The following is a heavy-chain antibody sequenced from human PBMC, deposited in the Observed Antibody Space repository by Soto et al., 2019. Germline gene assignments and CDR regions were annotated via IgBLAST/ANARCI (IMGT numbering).Heavy chain of an antibody. CDR1: GFTFSSYW. V-gene: IGHV3-74*01. Sequence: GGSLRLSCAASGFTFSSYWMHWVRQAPGKGLVWVSRINSDGSSTSYADSVKGRFTISRDNAKNTLYLQMNSLRAEDTAVYYCARDPSSSWYRGYFYYCGQGTLVPVSS. J-gene: IGHJ4*02. CDR2: INSDGSST. CDR3: ARDPSSSWYRGYFYY. D-gene: IGHD6-13*01.